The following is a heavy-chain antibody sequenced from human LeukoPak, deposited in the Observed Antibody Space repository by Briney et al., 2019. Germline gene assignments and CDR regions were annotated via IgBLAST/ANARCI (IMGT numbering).Heavy chain of an antibody. CDR3: ARDVPAYCGGDCPNPY. D-gene: IGHD2-21*02. CDR1: GFTFSSYE. V-gene: IGHV3-48*03. CDR2: ISSSGSTI. Sequence: GGSLRLSCVASGFTFSSYEMIWVRQAPGKGLEWVSYISSSGSTIYYADSVKGRFTISRDNAKNSLYLQMNSLRAEDTAVYYCARDVPAYCGGDCPNPYWGQGTLVTVSS. J-gene: IGHJ4*02.